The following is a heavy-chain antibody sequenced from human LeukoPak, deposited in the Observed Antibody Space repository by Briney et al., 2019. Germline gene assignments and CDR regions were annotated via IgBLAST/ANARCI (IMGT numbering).Heavy chain of an antibody. J-gene: IGHJ3*02. Sequence: GGSLRLSCAASGFTFSSYSMNWVRQAPGKGLEWVSSISSSSSYIYYADSVKGRFTISRDNAKNSLYLQMNSLRAEDTAVYYCAKAARPEYAFDIRGQGTMVTVSS. D-gene: IGHD6-6*01. V-gene: IGHV3-21*01. CDR1: GFTFSSYS. CDR3: AKAARPEYAFDI. CDR2: ISSSSSYI.